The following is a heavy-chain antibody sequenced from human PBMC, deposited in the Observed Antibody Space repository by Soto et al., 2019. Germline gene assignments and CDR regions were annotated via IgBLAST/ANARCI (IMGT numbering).Heavy chain of an antibody. D-gene: IGHD3-22*01. J-gene: IGHJ4*02. CDR3: AKDGGRRGLDYYDSSGYPFDY. Sequence: QVQLVESGGGVVQPGRSLRLSCAASGFTFSSYGMHWVRQAPGKGLEWVAVISYDGSNKYYADSVKGRFTISRDNSKNTLYLQMNSLRAEDTAVYYCAKDGGRRGLDYYDSSGYPFDYWGQGTLVTVSS. CDR1: GFTFSSYG. V-gene: IGHV3-30*18. CDR2: ISYDGSNK.